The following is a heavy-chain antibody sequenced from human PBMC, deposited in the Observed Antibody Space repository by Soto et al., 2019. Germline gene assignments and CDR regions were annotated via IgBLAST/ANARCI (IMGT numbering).Heavy chain of an antibody. J-gene: IGHJ4*02. Sequence: ASVKVSCKASGGTFSSYAISWVRQAPGQGLEWMGGIIPIFGTANYAQKFQGRVTITADESTSTAYMELSSLRSEDTAVYYCVGGLRWLPYYFDYWGQGTLVTVSS. CDR3: VGGLRWLPYYFDY. D-gene: IGHD4-17*01. CDR2: IIPIFGTA. CDR1: GGTFSSYA. V-gene: IGHV1-69*13.